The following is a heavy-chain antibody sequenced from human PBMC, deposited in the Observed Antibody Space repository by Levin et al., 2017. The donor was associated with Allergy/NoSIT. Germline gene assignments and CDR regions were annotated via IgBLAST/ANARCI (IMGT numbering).Heavy chain of an antibody. J-gene: IGHJ5*02. Sequence: LRLSCSVSGDSIKRGDYYWSWIRQSPGKGLEWIGYVYFSGTTYYNPSLESRLSMSIDTSKNEFSLSLRSLTAADPAIHYFAVIGPITAAVQGWFDPLGQGLLVTVSS. CDR1: GDSIKRGDYY. CDR2: VYFSGTT. CDR3: AVIGPITAAVQGWFDP. D-gene: IGHD6-25*01. V-gene: IGHV4-30-4*01.